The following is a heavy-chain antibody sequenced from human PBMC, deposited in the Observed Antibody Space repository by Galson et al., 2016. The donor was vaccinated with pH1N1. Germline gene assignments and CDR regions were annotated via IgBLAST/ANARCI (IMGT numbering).Heavy chain of an antibody. V-gene: IGHV3-23*01. Sequence: SLRLSCAVSGFTFRSYAMNWVRQAPGKGPEWVSVVSGGGTIHYADSVRGRFTISRDNSNNTVYLQMNSLSAEDTGVYYCAKDKRSGWSVVGGFMDHWGQGTLVTVSS. CDR1: GFTFRSYA. J-gene: IGHJ4*02. CDR2: VSGGGTI. D-gene: IGHD6-19*01. CDR3: AKDKRSGWSVVGGFMDH.